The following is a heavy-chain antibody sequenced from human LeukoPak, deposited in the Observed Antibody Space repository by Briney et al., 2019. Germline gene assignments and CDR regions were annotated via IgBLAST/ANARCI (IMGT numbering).Heavy chain of an antibody. J-gene: IGHJ2*01. Sequence: GRSLRLSCAVSGFNFDDYAMHWVRQAPGRGLEWVSGINWKTGNGIYADSVKGRFTISSDNAKNSLYLQMSSLRAEDTALYYCTRRAARWQFDLWGRGTLLTVSS. D-gene: IGHD5-24*01. CDR1: GFNFDDYA. V-gene: IGHV3-9*01. CDR3: TRRAARWQFDL. CDR2: INWKTGNG.